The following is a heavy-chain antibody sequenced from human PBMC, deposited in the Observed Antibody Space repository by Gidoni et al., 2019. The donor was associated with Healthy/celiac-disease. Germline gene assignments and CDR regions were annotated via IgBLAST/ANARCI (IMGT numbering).Heavy chain of an antibody. CDR2: ISAYNGNT. J-gene: IGHJ6*02. CDR1: GYTFTSYG. CDR3: ARVRVLIVATISEYGMDV. D-gene: IGHD5-12*01. Sequence: QVQLVQSGAEVKKPGASVKVSCKASGYTFTSYGISWVRQAPGQGLEWMGWISAYNGNTNYAQKLQGRVTMTTDTSTSTAYMELRSLRSDDTAVYYCARVRVLIVATISEYGMDVWGQGTTVTVSS. V-gene: IGHV1-18*01.